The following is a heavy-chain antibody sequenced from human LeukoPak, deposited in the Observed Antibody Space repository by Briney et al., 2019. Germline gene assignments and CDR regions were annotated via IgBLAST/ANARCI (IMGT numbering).Heavy chain of an antibody. J-gene: IGHJ6*02. Sequence: GGSLRLSCAASGFTFRSYAMTWVRQAPGKGLEWVSVMSGSGGRTDYADSVKGRFTISRDNSKNTLYLQMNSLRVEDTAVYYCAKDHLRGSGTSYIPYFYAMDVWGQGTTVTVSS. CDR3: AKDHLRGSGTSYIPYFYAMDV. CDR2: MSGSGGRT. CDR1: GFTFRSYA. D-gene: IGHD3-10*01. V-gene: IGHV3-23*01.